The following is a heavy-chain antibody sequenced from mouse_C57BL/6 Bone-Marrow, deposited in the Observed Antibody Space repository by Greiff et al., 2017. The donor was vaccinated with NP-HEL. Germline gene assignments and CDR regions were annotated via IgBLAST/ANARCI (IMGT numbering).Heavy chain of an antibody. V-gene: IGHV1-81*01. CDR3: ARTVYYYGSSYRFHYAMDY. CDR1: GYTFTSYG. D-gene: IGHD1-1*01. J-gene: IGHJ4*01. Sequence: VQLQQSGAELARPGASVKLSCKASGYTFTSYGISWVKQRTGQGLEWIGEIYPRSGNTYYNEKFKGKATLTADKSSSTAYMGLRSLTSEDSAVYFCARTVYYYGSSYRFHYAMDYWGQGTSVTVSS. CDR2: IYPRSGNT.